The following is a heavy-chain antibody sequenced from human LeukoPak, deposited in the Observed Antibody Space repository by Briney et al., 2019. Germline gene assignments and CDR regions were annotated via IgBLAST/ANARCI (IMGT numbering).Heavy chain of an antibody. V-gene: IGHV1-69*04. D-gene: IGHD1-26*01. CDR3: ARVGGGSYYALCYYGMDV. J-gene: IGHJ6*02. CDR2: IIPILGIA. Sequence: GASVKVSCKASGGTFSSYAISWVRQAPGQGLEWMGRIIPILGIANCAQKFQGRVTITTDKSTSTAYMELSSLRSEDTAVYYCARVGGGSYYALCYYGMDVWGQGTTVTVSS. CDR1: GGTFSSYA.